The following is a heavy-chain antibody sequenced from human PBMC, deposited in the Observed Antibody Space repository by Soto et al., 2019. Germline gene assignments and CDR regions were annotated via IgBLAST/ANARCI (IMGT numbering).Heavy chain of an antibody. CDR1: GGTFSSYA. J-gene: IGHJ6*02. Sequence: GSSVKVFCKASGGTFSSYAISWVRQAPGQGLEWMGGIIPIFGTANYAQKFQGRVTITADESTSTAYMELSSLRSEDTAVYYCARSQDIVVVPAAILPAYYGMDVWGQGTTVTVSS. CDR3: ARSQDIVVVPAAILPAYYGMDV. V-gene: IGHV1-69*13. D-gene: IGHD2-2*02. CDR2: IIPIFGTA.